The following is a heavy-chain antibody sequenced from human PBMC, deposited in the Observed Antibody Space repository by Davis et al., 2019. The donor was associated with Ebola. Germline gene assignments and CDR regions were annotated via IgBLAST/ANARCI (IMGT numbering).Heavy chain of an antibody. CDR3: AKSGLSFGVVKYHYGMDV. CDR2: INWNGGST. CDR1: GFTFDDYA. Sequence: GESLKISCAASGFTFDDYAMTWVRQVPGKGLEWVSGINWNGGSTGYADSVKGRFTISRDNAKNTLYLQMNSLRAEDTAVYYCAKSGLSFGVVKYHYGMDVWGKGTTVTVSS. D-gene: IGHD3-3*01. J-gene: IGHJ6*04. V-gene: IGHV3-20*04.